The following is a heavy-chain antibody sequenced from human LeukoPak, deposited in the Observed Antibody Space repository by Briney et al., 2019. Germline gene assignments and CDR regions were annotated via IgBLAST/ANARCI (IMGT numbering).Heavy chain of an antibody. CDR3: AREGVTKYYFDY. V-gene: IGHV4-59*01. J-gene: IGHJ4*02. Sequence: SETLPLTCTVSGGSISSYYWSWIRQPPGEGLEWIGYIYYSGSTDYNPSLKSRVTISVDTSKNQFSLKLSSVTAADTAVYYCAREGVTKYYFDYWGRGTLVTVSS. CDR1: GGSISSYY. D-gene: IGHD4-11*01. CDR2: IYYSGST.